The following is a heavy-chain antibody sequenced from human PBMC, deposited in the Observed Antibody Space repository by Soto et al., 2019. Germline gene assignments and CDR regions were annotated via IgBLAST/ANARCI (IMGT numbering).Heavy chain of an antibody. J-gene: IGHJ5*02. V-gene: IGHV3-11*01. CDR1: GFTFSDYY. D-gene: IGHD3-3*01. CDR3: ARVGDTITIFGVVIPNWFDP. CDR2: ISSTGSRI. Sequence: PGGSLRLSCAASGFTFSDYYMSWIRQAPGKGLEWVSHISSTGSRIYYADSVKGRFTISRDNARNSLNLQMNSLRAEDTAVYYCARVGDTITIFGVVIPNWFDPWGQGTLVTVSS.